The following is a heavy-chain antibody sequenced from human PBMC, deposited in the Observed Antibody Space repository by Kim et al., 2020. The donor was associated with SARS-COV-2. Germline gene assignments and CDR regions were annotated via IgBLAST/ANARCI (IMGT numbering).Heavy chain of an antibody. D-gene: IGHD6-6*01. J-gene: IGHJ6*02. Sequence: PSLESRVTRSGDTSKNQFCRKLSSVTAADTDVYYCARGQAARRIAGMDVWGQGTTVTVSS. V-gene: IGHV4-34*01. CDR3: ARGQAARRIAGMDV.